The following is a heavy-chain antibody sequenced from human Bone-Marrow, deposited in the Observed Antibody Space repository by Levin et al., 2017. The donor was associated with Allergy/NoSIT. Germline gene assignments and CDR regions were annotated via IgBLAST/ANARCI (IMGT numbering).Heavy chain of an antibody. CDR1: GFTFNNYW. V-gene: IGHV3-7*01. CDR2: IKTDGSEK. CDR3: ARLGVDC. D-gene: IGHD3-16*01. J-gene: IGHJ4*02. Sequence: AGGSLRLSCAASGFTFNNYWMSWVRQAPGKGLEWVANIKTDGSEKYYVDSVKGRFTISRDNAKNSLYLQMNNLRAEDTAVYYCARLGVDCWGQGTLVTVSS.